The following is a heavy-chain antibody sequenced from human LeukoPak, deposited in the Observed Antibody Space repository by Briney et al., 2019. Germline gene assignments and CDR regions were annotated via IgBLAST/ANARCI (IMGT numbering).Heavy chain of an antibody. Sequence: SETLSLTCAVYGGSFSGYYWSWIREPPGKGLEWIGEINHSGSTNYNPSLKSRVTISVDTSKNQFSLKLSSVTAADTAVYYCARGGWIQLWSFDYWGQGTLVTVPS. CDR2: INHSGST. CDR3: ARGGWIQLWSFDY. D-gene: IGHD5-18*01. J-gene: IGHJ4*02. V-gene: IGHV4-34*01. CDR1: GGSFSGYY.